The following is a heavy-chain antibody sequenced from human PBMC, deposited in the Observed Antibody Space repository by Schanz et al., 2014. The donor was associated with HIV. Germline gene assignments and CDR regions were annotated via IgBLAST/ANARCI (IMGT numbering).Heavy chain of an antibody. J-gene: IGHJ4*02. D-gene: IGHD1-26*01. CDR1: NGSFGAYH. Sequence: QVQLQQWGTGLLKPSETLSLICAVYNGSFGAYHWSWIRQPPGKGLEWIGDISTTGTTNYNPSLSCRVTISVAPSKRQFSLNLSSVTAADTAVYYCARDRPVIVGATRADGGTDFDYWGQGTLVTVSS. V-gene: IGHV4-34*01. CDR2: ISTTGTT. CDR3: ARDRPVIVGATRADGGTDFDY.